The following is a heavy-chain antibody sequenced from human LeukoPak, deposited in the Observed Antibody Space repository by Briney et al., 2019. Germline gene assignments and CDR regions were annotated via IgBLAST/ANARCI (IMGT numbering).Heavy chain of an antibody. CDR3: AGDKTTGGWYEFDY. Sequence: GGSLRLSCAASGFTVSSNYMSWVRQGPGKGLECVSVISNDGDTYYADSVKGRLTISRDTSKNTVSLQMNSLRAEDTAVYYCAGDKTTGGWYEFDYWGQGTLVTVSS. D-gene: IGHD6-19*01. CDR1: GFTVSSNY. CDR2: ISNDGDT. V-gene: IGHV3-53*01. J-gene: IGHJ4*02.